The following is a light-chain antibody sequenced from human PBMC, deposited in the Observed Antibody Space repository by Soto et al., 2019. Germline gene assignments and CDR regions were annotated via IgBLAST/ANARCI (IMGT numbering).Light chain of an antibody. CDR3: QKYNTTPRT. CDR1: QDISDR. V-gene: IGKV1-27*01. CDR2: AAS. J-gene: IGKJ1*01. Sequence: DFQMTQSPSSLYASVGDRVTITCRASQDISDRLAWYQQKPGKVPNLLIYAASTLQSGVPSRFSGGGSGIDFTLTISSQQPDDVATYYCQKYNTTPRTFGQGTKVELK.